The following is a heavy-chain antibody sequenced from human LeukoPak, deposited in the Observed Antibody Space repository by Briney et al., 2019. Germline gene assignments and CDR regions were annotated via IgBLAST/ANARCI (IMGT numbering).Heavy chain of an antibody. Sequence: SQTLSLTCALSGDSVSNNSAAWNWLRHSASRGLEWLGSTYYRSKWYNEYEVSVKSRITINHDTYKNHFSLQLASVTPEDTAVYYCARDQGQWLVGEVDYWGQGTLVTVSS. CDR2: TYYRSKWYN. CDR3: ARDQGQWLVGEVDY. CDR1: GDSVSNNSAA. D-gene: IGHD6-19*01. J-gene: IGHJ4*02. V-gene: IGHV6-1*01.